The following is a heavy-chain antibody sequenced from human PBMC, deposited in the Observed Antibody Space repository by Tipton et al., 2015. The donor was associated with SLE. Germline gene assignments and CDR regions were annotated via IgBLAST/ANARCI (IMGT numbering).Heavy chain of an antibody. CDR1: GGSISSGGYS. V-gene: IGHV4-30-2*01. CDR3: ARGIAAAGFDP. Sequence: TLSLTCAVSGGSISSGGYSWSWIRQPPGKGLEWIGYIYHSGSTYYNPPLKSRVTISVDRSKNQFSLKLSSVTAADTAVYYCARGIAAAGFDPRGQGTLVTASS. J-gene: IGHJ5*02. D-gene: IGHD6-13*01. CDR2: IYHSGST.